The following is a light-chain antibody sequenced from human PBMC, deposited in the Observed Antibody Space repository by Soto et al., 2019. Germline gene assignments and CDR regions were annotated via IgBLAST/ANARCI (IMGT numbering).Light chain of an antibody. CDR2: DAS. CDR1: QSIDNW. CDR3: QHDDTFPYT. V-gene: IGKV1-5*01. Sequence: DIQMTQSPSFVSASVGDRVTITCRASQSIDNWLAWYQQKPGKAPKLLIYDASTLESGVSSGFSGSGSGTEFTLTISSLRPDDFATYYCQHDDTFPYTFGQGTKLEIK. J-gene: IGKJ2*01.